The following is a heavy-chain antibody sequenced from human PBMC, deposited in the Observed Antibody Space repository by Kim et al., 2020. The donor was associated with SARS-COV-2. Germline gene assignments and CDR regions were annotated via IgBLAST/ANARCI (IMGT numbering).Heavy chain of an antibody. CDR3: ARGTAMVTRFDY. Sequence: YSQKFQGRVTITRDTSASTAYMELSSLRSEDTAVYYCARGTAMVTRFDYWGQGTLVTVSS. D-gene: IGHD5-18*01. J-gene: IGHJ4*02. V-gene: IGHV1-3*01.